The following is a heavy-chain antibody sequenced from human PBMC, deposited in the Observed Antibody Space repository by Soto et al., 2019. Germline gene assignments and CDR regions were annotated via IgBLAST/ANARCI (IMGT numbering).Heavy chain of an antibody. CDR3: ASWTTVTTERFDAFDL. Sequence: QVQLQESGPGLVKPSETLSLTCTVSGGSISSYYWSWIRQPPGKGLEWIGYIYYSGSTNYNPSLTIRVTIAVDTSTNQSSLKVSSVTAADTAVYYCASWTTVTTERFDAFDLWGQGTMVTVSS. CDR2: IYYSGST. V-gene: IGHV4-59*01. D-gene: IGHD4-17*01. CDR1: GGSISSYY. J-gene: IGHJ3*01.